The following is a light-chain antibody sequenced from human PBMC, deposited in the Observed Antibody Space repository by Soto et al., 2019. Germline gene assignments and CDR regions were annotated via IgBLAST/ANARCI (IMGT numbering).Light chain of an antibody. V-gene: IGKV3-20*01. J-gene: IGKJ4*01. CDR2: GAA. CDR1: QSVSSNY. CDR3: QQYGSSPPLT. Sequence: EIVLTQSPGTLSLSPGERATLSCRASQSVSSNYLAWYQQKPGQAPRLLIYGAASRATGIPDRFSGRVSGTDFTLTISRLEPEDFALYYCQQYGSSPPLTFGGGTKVDIK.